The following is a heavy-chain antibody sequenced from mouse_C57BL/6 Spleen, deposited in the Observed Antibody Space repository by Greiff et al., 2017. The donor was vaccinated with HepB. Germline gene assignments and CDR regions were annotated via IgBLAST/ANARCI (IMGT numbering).Heavy chain of an antibody. D-gene: IGHD1-1*01. CDR3: ARRRFTTVVAPRGAMDY. CDR1: GYTFTSYW. Sequence: QVQLQQPGAELVMPGASVKLSCKASGYTFTSYWMHWVKQRPGQGLEWIGEIDPSDSYTNYNQKFKGKSTLTVDKSSSTAYMQLSSLTSEDSAVYYCARRRFTTVVAPRGAMDYWGQGTSVTVSS. CDR2: IDPSDSYT. V-gene: IGHV1-69*01. J-gene: IGHJ4*01.